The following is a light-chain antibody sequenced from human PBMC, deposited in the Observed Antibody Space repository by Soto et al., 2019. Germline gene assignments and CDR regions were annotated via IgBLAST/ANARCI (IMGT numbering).Light chain of an antibody. Sequence: GTLSLYQKKRATLFCRASQSIRSRYFAWYQLKPGQAPRLLIYGASSRATGIPDRFSGSGSGTDFTLSISRLEPADVAVCFCQSYDSSRWTFGQGTKVDIK. V-gene: IGKV3-20*01. CDR3: QSYDSSRWT. CDR2: GAS. J-gene: IGKJ2*01. CDR1: QSIRSRY.